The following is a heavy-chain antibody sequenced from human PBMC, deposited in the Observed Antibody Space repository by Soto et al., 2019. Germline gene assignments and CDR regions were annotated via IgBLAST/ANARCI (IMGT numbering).Heavy chain of an antibody. V-gene: IGHV3-21*01. CDR3: AREVSKDSGYECDD. CDR2: ISSRSSYI. Sequence: EVQLVESGGGLVKPGGSLRLSCAASGFTFSSYSMNWVRQAPGKGLEWVSSISSRSSYIYYADSVKGRFTISRDNAKNALYLQMNSLRAEDTAVYYCAREVSKDSGYECDDWGQGTLVTVSS. CDR1: GFTFSSYS. D-gene: IGHD5-12*01. J-gene: IGHJ4*02.